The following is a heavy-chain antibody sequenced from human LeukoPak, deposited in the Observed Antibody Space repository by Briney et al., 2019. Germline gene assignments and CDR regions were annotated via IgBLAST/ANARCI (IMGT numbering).Heavy chain of an antibody. CDR2: INPNSGGT. Sequence: DSVKVSCKASGYTFTGYYMHWVRQAPGQGLEWMGWINPNSGGTNYAQKFQGRVTMTRDTSISTAYMELSRLRSDDTAVYYCARDNSSSWYSTEYYYYYMDVWGKGTTVTVSS. CDR1: GYTFTGYY. V-gene: IGHV1-2*02. J-gene: IGHJ6*03. CDR3: ARDNSSSWYSTEYYYYYMDV. D-gene: IGHD6-13*01.